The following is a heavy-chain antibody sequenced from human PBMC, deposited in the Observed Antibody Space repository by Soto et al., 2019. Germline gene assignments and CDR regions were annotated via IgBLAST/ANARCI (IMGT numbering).Heavy chain of an antibody. CDR3: ARHCSSTSCYFGNYYYGMDV. V-gene: IGHV5-10-1*01. Sequence: GESLKISCKGSGYSFTSYWISWVRQMPGKGLEWMGRIDPSDSYTNYSPSFQGHVTISADKSISTAYLQWSSLKASDTAMYYCARHCSSTSCYFGNYYYGMDVWGQGTKVTVS. J-gene: IGHJ6*02. CDR1: GYSFTSYW. D-gene: IGHD2-2*01. CDR2: IDPSDSYT.